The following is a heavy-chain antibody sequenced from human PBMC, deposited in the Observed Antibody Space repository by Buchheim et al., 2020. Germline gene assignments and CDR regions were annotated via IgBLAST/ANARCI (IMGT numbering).Heavy chain of an antibody. V-gene: IGHV4-4*02. Sequence: VQLQESGPRLVKPSGTLSLTCAVSGDSINSSRWWTWVRQPPGKGLEWIGEIYHTGDTNYNASLGGRVTISIDKSRNQFSPGLTSVTDTDTAVYYCGDPPAAAWGQGTL. D-gene: IGHD2-15*01. CDR1: GDSINSSRW. CDR2: IYHTGDT. CDR3: GDPPAAA. J-gene: IGHJ4*02.